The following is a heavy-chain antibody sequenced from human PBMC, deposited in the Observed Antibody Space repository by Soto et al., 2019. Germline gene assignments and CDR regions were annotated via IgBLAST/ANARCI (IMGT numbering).Heavy chain of an antibody. J-gene: IGHJ6*02. CDR3: AKVHWNYDYYGMDV. CDR1: GFTFSSYA. D-gene: IGHD1-1*01. Sequence: PGGSLRLSCAASGFTFSSYAMSWVRQAPGKGLEWVSAISGSGGSTYYADSVKGRLTISRDNSKNTLYLQMNSLRAEDTAVYYCAKVHWNYDYYGMDVSGQGTTVTVSS. V-gene: IGHV3-23*01. CDR2: ISGSGGST.